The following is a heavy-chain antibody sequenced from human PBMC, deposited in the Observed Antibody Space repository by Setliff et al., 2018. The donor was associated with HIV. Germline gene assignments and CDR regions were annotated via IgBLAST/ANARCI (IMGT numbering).Heavy chain of an antibody. Sequence: SETLSLTCTVSGGSISNRYWSWIRQPPGKELEWVGSISYTGYTYYNPSLKSRVIISLDTSKNHLSLKLRSVTAADTAVYYCARDGPMGRFDYWGQGALVTVSS. V-gene: IGHV4-59*11. CDR3: ARDGPMGRFDY. J-gene: IGHJ4*02. CDR1: GGSISNRY. CDR2: ISYTGYT. D-gene: IGHD3-16*01.